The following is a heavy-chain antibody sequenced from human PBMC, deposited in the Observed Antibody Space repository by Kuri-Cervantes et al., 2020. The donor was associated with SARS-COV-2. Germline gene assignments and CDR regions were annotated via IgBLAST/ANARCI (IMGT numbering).Heavy chain of an antibody. Sequence: GESLKISCAASGFTFRSYAMYWVRQAPGKGLEWVAVISYDGSNKYYADSVKGRFTISRDNSKNTLFLQMNSLRAEDTAVHYCARDPPSMIVPLGAFDIWGQGTMVTVSS. CDR1: GFTFRSYA. D-gene: IGHD3-22*01. CDR2: ISYDGSNK. CDR3: ARDPPSMIVPLGAFDI. V-gene: IGHV3-30-3*01. J-gene: IGHJ3*02.